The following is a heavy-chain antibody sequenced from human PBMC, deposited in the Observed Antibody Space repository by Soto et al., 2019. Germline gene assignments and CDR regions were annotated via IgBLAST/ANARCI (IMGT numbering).Heavy chain of an antibody. D-gene: IGHD6-13*01. CDR1: GGSISSSSYY. V-gene: IGHV4-39*01. J-gene: IGHJ5*02. Sequence: SETLSLTCTVSGGSISSSSYYWGWIRQPPGKGLEWIGSIYYSGSTYYNPSLKSRVTISVDTSKNQFSLKLSSVTAADTAVYYCARWIAAAGINWFDPWGQGTLVTVSS. CDR2: IYYSGST. CDR3: ARWIAAAGINWFDP.